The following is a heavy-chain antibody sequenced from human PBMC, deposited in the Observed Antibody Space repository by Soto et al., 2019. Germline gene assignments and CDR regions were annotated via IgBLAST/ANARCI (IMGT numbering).Heavy chain of an antibody. CDR2: ISVSGDST. Sequence: SGGSLRLSCAGSGFAFSNAWRNWVRQAPGKGLEWVSSISVSGDSTFYADSVKGRSTISRDNSNNMLFLQMSSLRPDDSAVYLCAKIRDGSGIDQWGQGTQVTVSS. CDR1: GFAFSNA. V-gene: IGHV3-23*01. D-gene: IGHD3-22*01. CDR3: AKIRDGSGIDQ. J-gene: IGHJ5*02.